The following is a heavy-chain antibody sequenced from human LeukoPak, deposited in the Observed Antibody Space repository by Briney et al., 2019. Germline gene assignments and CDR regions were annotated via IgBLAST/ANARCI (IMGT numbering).Heavy chain of an antibody. Sequence: SQTLSLTCTVSGGSISSGDYYWSWIRQPPGKGLEWIGYIYYSGSTYYNPSLKSRVTISVDTSKNQLSLKLSSVTAADTAVYYCARAGLREYGSGSYPFDYWGQGTLVTVSS. D-gene: IGHD3-10*01. CDR2: IYYSGST. J-gene: IGHJ4*02. CDR3: ARAGLREYGSGSYPFDY. V-gene: IGHV4-30-4*01. CDR1: GGSISSGDYY.